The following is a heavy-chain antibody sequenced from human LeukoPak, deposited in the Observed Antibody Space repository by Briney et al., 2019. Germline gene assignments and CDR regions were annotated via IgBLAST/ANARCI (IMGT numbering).Heavy chain of an antibody. CDR3: ARDNGVAGTDY. Sequence: GGSMRLASTASEFSFNYYAMSWVRPAPGKGLEWVATISIGGGTTYNADSVKGRFTISRDNSKNTLYLQMNSLRAEDTAVYYCARDNGVAGTDYWGQGTLVTVSS. V-gene: IGHV3-23*01. CDR1: EFSFNYYA. D-gene: IGHD6-19*01. J-gene: IGHJ4*02. CDR2: ISIGGGTT.